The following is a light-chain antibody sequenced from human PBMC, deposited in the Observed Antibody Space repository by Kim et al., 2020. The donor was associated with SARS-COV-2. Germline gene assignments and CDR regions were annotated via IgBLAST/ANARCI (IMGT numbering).Light chain of an antibody. V-gene: IGKV3-15*01. Sequence: EIVMTQSPSTLSVSPGERATLSCWSSQSVSSNLAWYQQKPGQAPRLLIYVASTRATGLPARFSVSGSGTEFTLTISSLQSEDFAVYYCQQYNKSPITFGQGTPLEIK. CDR1: QSVSSN. CDR2: VAS. J-gene: IGKJ5*01. CDR3: QQYNKSPIT.